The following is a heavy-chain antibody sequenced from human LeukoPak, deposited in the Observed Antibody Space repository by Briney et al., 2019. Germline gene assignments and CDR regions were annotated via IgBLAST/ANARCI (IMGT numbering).Heavy chain of an antibody. CDR1: GGTFSSYA. CDR2: IIPIFGTA. V-gene: IGHV1-69*13. Sequence: ASVKVSCKASGGTFSSYAISWVRQAPGQGLEWMGVIIPIFGTANYAQKFQGRVTITADESTSTAYMELSSLRAEGTAVYYCARRAPEWAFDIWGQGTMVTVSS. CDR3: ARRAPEWAFDI. J-gene: IGHJ3*02. D-gene: IGHD1-14*01.